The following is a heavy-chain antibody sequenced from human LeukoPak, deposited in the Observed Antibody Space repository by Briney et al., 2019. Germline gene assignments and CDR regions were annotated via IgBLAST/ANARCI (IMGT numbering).Heavy chain of an antibody. CDR1: GGSISSGAFY. J-gene: IGHJ4*02. CDR3: ARAVLLLNYFDY. Sequence: SETLSLTCTVSGGSISSGAFYWSWIRQHPGKGLEWIGYIYYSGSTYYNPSLKSRVSILVDKSKNQFSLRLSSVTAADTAVYFCARAVLLLNYFDYWGQGTLVTVSS. D-gene: IGHD2-15*01. V-gene: IGHV4-31*03. CDR2: IYYSGST.